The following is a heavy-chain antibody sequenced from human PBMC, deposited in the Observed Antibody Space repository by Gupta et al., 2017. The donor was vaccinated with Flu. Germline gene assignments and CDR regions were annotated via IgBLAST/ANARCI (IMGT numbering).Heavy chain of an antibody. V-gene: IGHV3-48*01. CDR3: ARDFNWNSFDP. Sequence: NWVRQAPGKGLEWISYISSSSATTDYADSEKGRFTISRDYDKDSLYLQMDSLRVEDTAVYYCARDFNWNSFDPWGQGTLVTVTS. J-gene: IGHJ5*01. CDR2: ISSSSATT. D-gene: IGHD1-1*01.